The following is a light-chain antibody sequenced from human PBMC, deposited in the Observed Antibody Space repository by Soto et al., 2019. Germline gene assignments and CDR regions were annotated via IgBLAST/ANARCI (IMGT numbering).Light chain of an antibody. CDR2: EVS. CDR3: SSYTSSRAYV. V-gene: IGLV2-14*01. Sequence: QSALTQPASVSGSPGQSITISCTGTSSDVGGYNYVSWYQQQSGKAPKLMIHEVSNRPSGVSNRFSGSKSGNTASLTISGLQSEDEADYYCSSYTSSRAYVFGIGTKLTGL. J-gene: IGLJ1*01. CDR1: SSDVGGYNY.